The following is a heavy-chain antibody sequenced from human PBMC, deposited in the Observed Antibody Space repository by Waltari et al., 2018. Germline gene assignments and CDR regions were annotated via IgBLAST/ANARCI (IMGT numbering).Heavy chain of an antibody. D-gene: IGHD3-10*01. J-gene: IGHJ5*02. CDR1: GFRFSDYD. V-gene: IGHV3-21*03. CDR2: IGGTHSNI. Sequence: EERLVASGGGLVKPGGSLRLSCVASGFRFSDYDMNWVRQAPGTGLEWLSSIGGTHSNIFYAESVRGRFTVSRDNSKNSLYLEMSNVRAEDTGLYYCTRDLYGSGGDWFDPWGQGTLVTVSS. CDR3: TRDLYGSGGDWFDP.